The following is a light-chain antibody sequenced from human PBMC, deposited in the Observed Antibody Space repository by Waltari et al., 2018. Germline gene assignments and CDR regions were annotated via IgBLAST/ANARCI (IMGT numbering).Light chain of an antibody. CDR2: AAS. Sequence: DLQLTQSPSFLSASVGARVTITCRASQGISSYLAWYQQKPGKAPKLLIYAASTLQSGVPSRFSGSGSGTEFTLTISSLQPEDFATYYCQQLNSYPYTFGQGTKLEIK. CDR1: QGISSY. V-gene: IGKV1-9*01. CDR3: QQLNSYPYT. J-gene: IGKJ2*01.